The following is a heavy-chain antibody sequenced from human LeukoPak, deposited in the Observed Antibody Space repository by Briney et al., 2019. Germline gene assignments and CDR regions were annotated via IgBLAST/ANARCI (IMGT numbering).Heavy chain of an antibody. J-gene: IGHJ3*02. V-gene: IGHV3-9*03. Sequence: PGGTLRLSRAASGYTFHLYAMHCARHGPGKGLEWVAGISWNSGSIGYAVSVKGRFTISRDNAKNSLYLQMNSLRAEDMALYYCAKDRRVSLVGSFDIWGQGTMVTVSS. CDR1: GYTFHLYA. D-gene: IGHD2-21*01. CDR3: AKDRRVSLVGSFDI. CDR2: ISWNSGSI.